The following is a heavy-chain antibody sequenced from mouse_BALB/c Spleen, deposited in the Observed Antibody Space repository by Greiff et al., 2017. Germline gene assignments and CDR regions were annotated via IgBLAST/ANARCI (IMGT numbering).Heavy chain of an antibody. V-gene: IGHV1-77*01. D-gene: IGHD2-4*01. J-gene: IGHJ3*01. CDR1: GYTFTDYY. CDR3: ARSYDYGGLSWCAY. CDR2: IYPGSGNT. Sequence: QVQLKQSGAELARPGASVKLSCKASGYTFTDYYINWVKQRTGQGLEWIGEIYPGSGNTYYNEKFKGKATLTADKSSSTAYMQLSSLTSEDSAVYFCARSYDYGGLSWCAYWGQGTLVTVSA.